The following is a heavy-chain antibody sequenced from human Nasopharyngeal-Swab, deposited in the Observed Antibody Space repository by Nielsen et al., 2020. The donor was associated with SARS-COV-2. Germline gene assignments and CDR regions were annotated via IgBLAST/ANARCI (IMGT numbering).Heavy chain of an antibody. V-gene: IGHV3-11*05. CDR1: GFTFSDYY. CDR3: AREMAYGSGSYYPRGMDV. D-gene: IGHD3-10*01. CDR2: ISSSSSYT. J-gene: IGHJ6*02. Sequence: GESLKISCAASGFTFSDYYMSWIRQAPGKGLEWVSYISSSSSYTNYADSVKGRFTISRDNAKNPLYLQMNSLRDEDTAVYYCAREMAYGSGSYYPRGMDVWGQGTTVTVSS.